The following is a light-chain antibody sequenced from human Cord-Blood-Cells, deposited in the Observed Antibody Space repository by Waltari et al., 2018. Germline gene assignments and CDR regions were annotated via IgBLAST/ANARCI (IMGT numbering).Light chain of an antibody. CDR3: CSYAGSSTLV. J-gene: IGLJ2*01. CDR2: EVS. Sequence: QSALTQPASVSGSPGQSTTISCTGTSSDVGSYNLVSWYQQHPGKAPKPMIYEVSKRPSGVSNRFSGSKSGNTASLTIAGLQAEDEADYYCCSYAGSSTLVFGGGTKLTVL. V-gene: IGLV2-23*02. CDR1: SSDVGSYNL.